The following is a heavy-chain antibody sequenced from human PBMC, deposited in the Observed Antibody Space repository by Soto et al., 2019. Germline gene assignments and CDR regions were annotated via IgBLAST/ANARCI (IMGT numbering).Heavy chain of an antibody. Sequence: GGSLRLSCAASGFTFSSYSMNWVRQAPGKGLEWVSYISSSSSTIYYADSVKGRFTISRDNAKNSLYLQMNSLRDEDTAVYYCARDREEIQLWVQAVDYWGQGTLVTVSS. CDR2: ISSSSSTI. D-gene: IGHD5-18*01. CDR3: ARDREEIQLWVQAVDY. J-gene: IGHJ4*02. V-gene: IGHV3-48*02. CDR1: GFTFSSYS.